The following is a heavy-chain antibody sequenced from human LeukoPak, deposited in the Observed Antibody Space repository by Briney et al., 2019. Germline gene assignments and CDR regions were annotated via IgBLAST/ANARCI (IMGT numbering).Heavy chain of an antibody. V-gene: IGHV4-59*08. J-gene: IGHJ4*02. CDR2: TYYSGST. Sequence: PSETLSLTCTVSGGSISSYYWSWIRQPPGKGLEWIGYTYYSGSTNYNPSLKTRVTISVDTSKNQFSLKLSSVTAADTAVYYCARLSGARIAAAGLFDYWGQGTLVTVSP. CDR3: ARLSGARIAAAGLFDY. CDR1: GGSISSYY. D-gene: IGHD6-13*01.